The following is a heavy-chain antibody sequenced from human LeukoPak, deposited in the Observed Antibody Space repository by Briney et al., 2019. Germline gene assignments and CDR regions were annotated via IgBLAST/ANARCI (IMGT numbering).Heavy chain of an antibody. V-gene: IGHV3-48*03. CDR2: IHGSGRVI. Sequence: QTGGSLRLSCAASGFAFSNYEMNWVRQAPGKGLEWVSYIHGSGRVIHNADSVKGRFTISRDNAKNSLYLQMSSLRAEDTAVYYCVRESPDPFVSWGQGTQVTVSS. CDR1: GFAFSNYE. D-gene: IGHD1-14*01. J-gene: IGHJ4*02. CDR3: VRESPDPFVS.